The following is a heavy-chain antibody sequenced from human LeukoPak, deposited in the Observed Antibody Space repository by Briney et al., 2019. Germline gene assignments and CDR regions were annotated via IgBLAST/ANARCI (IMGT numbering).Heavy chain of an antibody. CDR3: AREGGTVVTSDY. CDR1: GDSISNGAYY. J-gene: IGHJ4*02. Sequence: SETLSLTRTVSGDSISNGAYYWSWIRQHPGKGLEWIGYIHNSGNTYYNPSLRRRVIMSLDTSKSQFSLKLNSVTAADTAVYFCAREGGTVVTSDYWGQGTLVTVSS. V-gene: IGHV4-31*03. D-gene: IGHD4-23*01. CDR2: IHNSGNT.